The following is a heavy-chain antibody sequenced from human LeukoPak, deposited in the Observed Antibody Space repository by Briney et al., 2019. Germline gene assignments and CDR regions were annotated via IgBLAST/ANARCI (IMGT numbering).Heavy chain of an antibody. D-gene: IGHD2-2*01. J-gene: IGHJ6*02. CDR3: ARVKRGCSSTSCYAIYGMDV. Sequence: ASVKVSCKASGYTFTSYGISWVRQAPGQGLEWMGWISAYNGNTNYAQKLQGRVTMTTDTSTSTAYMELSSLRSEDTAVYYCARVKRGCSSTSCYAIYGMDVWGQGTTVTVSS. CDR1: GYTFTSYG. V-gene: IGHV1-18*01. CDR2: ISAYNGNT.